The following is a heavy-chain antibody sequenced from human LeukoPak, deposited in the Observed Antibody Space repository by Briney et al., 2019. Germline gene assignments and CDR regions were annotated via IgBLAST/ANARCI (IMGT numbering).Heavy chain of an antibody. Sequence: SETLSLTCTISGVSLSGDYWSWIRQPAGKGLEWIGRIYTSGTTNYNPSLKSRVTMSVDTSNNQFSLNLRSVTAADTAVYYCARRRTAAASGYFDYWGQGILVTVSS. CDR1: GVSLSGDY. D-gene: IGHD6-13*01. CDR3: ARRRTAAASGYFDY. J-gene: IGHJ4*02. CDR2: IYTSGTT. V-gene: IGHV4-4*07.